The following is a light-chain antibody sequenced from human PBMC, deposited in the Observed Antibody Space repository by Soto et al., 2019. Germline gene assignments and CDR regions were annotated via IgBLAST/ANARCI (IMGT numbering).Light chain of an antibody. V-gene: IGLV2-14*01. CDR1: SSDVCGYHY. J-gene: IGLJ1*01. CDR3: SSYTSRSTRV. Sequence: QAVLTQPASVSGSPGQSITISCTGTSSDVCGYHYVSWYQQYPGKAPKLMIYEVSNRPSGVSNRFSGSKSGNTASLTISGLQAEDEADYYCSSYTSRSTRVFGTGTKLTVL. CDR2: EVS.